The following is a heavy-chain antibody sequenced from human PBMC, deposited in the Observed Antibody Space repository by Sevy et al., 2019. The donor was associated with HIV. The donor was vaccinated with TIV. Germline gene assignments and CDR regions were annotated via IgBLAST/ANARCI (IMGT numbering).Heavy chain of an antibody. J-gene: IGHJ6*02. V-gene: IGHV3-49*03. CDR1: GFTFGDYA. CDR2: IRSKTYGGTT. CDR3: TRVRGTISPYYYFGMDV. Sequence: GGSLRLSCATSGFTFGDYAMSWIRQAPGKGLEWVGFIRSKTYGGTTEYAASVKGRFTISRDDSKGIAYLQMNSLKTEDTVIYYCTRVRGTISPYYYFGMDVWGQGTTVTVSS. D-gene: IGHD3-10*01.